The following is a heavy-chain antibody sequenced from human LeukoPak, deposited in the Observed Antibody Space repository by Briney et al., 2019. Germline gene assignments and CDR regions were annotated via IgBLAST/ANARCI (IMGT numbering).Heavy chain of an antibody. Sequence: SETLFLTCTVSGGSISSYYWSWIRQPPGKGLEWIGYIYYSGSTNYNPSLKSRVTILVDTSKNQFSLKLSSVTAADTAVYYCARGATSPTIRDAFDIWGQGTMVTVSS. D-gene: IGHD5-24*01. V-gene: IGHV4-59*01. J-gene: IGHJ3*02. CDR2: IYYSGST. CDR1: GGSISSYY. CDR3: ARGATSPTIRDAFDI.